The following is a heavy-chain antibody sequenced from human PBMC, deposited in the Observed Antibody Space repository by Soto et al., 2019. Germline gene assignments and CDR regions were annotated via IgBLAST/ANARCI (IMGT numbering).Heavy chain of an antibody. J-gene: IGHJ4*01. V-gene: IGHV3-7*03. Sequence: GGSLRLSCAASGFTFSGYWMNWVRQAPGKGLELVANINEDGSVTSYVDSVKGRFTVSRDNTISSVYLQMNSLRVEDTALYYCAKGLSTPGIDYWGQGTLVTVSS. CDR1: GFTFSGYW. CDR3: AKGLSTPGIDY. CDR2: INEDGSVT. D-gene: IGHD2-15*01.